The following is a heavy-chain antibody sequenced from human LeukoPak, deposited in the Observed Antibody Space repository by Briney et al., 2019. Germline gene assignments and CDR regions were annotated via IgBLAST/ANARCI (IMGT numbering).Heavy chain of an antibody. V-gene: IGHV3-23*01. CDR3: ATTRYIVVVTAIPNWFDP. CDR2: ISGSGGST. J-gene: IGHJ5*02. D-gene: IGHD2-21*02. CDR1: GFTFSSYA. Sequence: GGSLRLSCAASGFTFSSYAMSWVRQAPGKGLEWVSAISGSGGSTYYADSVKGRFTISRDNSKDTLYLQMNSLRAEDTAVYYCATTRYIVVVTAIPNWFDPWGQGTLVTVSS.